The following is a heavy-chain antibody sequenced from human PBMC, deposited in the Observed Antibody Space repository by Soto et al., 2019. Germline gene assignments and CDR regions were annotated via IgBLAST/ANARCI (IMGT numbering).Heavy chain of an antibody. CDR2: ISYDGSNE. J-gene: IGHJ1*01. Sequence: QVQLVESGGGVVQPGRSLRLSCAASGFTFSIYGMHWVRQAPGKGLEWVAVISYDGSNEYYADSVKGRFTISRDNSKNTLYRQMNSLRAEDTAVYYCAKGEPYYYDSSGYYAYFQHGGQGTLVTGAS. CDR3: AKGEPYYYDSSGYYAYFQH. V-gene: IGHV3-30*18. D-gene: IGHD3-22*01. CDR1: GFTFSIYG.